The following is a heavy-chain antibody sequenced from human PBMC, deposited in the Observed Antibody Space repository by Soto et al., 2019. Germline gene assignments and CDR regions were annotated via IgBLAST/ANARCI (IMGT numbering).Heavy chain of an antibody. D-gene: IGHD6-19*01. CDR2: ISPYTGDT. CDR3: AKTGGWNWFEP. V-gene: IGHV1-18*01. J-gene: IGHJ5*02. CDR1: GYTFTDYG. Sequence: QVQLVQSGAEVKKPGASVKVSCKASGYTFTDYGISWVRQAPGQGLEWMGWISPYTGDTKYPQRLQGRVTVTADTSTSTACMELRSLKSDDTAVYYCAKTGGWNWFEPWGQGTLVSVSS.